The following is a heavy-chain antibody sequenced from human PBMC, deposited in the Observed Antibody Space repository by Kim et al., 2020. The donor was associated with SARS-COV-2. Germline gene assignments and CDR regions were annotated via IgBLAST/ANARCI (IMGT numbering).Heavy chain of an antibody. CDR2: TYYRSKWYN. Sequence: SQTLSLSCAISGDSVSSNSAAWNWIRQSPSRGLEWLGRTYYRSKWYNDYAVSVKSRITINPDTSKNQFSLQLNSVTPEDTAVYYCARESEGAVAPLHWFDPWGQGTLVTVSS. V-gene: IGHV6-1*01. D-gene: IGHD6-19*01. J-gene: IGHJ5*02. CDR3: ARESEGAVAPLHWFDP. CDR1: GDSVSSNSAA.